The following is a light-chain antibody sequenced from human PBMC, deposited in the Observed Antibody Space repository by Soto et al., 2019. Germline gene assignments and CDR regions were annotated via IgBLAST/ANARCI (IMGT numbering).Light chain of an antibody. J-gene: IGKJ1*01. CDR1: QTVSNSY. V-gene: IGKV3D-20*01. CDR3: QQYANLSWT. CDR2: DAS. Sequence: ETVLTQSPATLSLSLGERATLSCGASQTVSNSYLAWYQQRPGLAPRLVIYDASRRAAGIPDRFSGSGSGTDFTLTISRLEPEDFAVYYCQQYANLSWTFGQGTKVEIK.